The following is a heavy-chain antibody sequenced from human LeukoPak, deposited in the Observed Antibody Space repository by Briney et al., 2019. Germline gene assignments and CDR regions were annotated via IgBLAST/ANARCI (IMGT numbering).Heavy chain of an antibody. CDR2: ISSSGTDE. V-gene: IGHV3-30*03. J-gene: IGHJ4*02. D-gene: IGHD3-10*01. Sequence: GGSLRLSCAVSGITLSNYGMSWVRQAPGKGLEWVSLISSSGTDEYYADSVKGRFTISRDNSKNTLYLQLNSLRAEDTAVYYCARDSTYYYDSGSSGPHYFDNWGQGTLVTVSS. CDR3: ARDSTYYYDSGSSGPHYFDN. CDR1: GITLSNYG.